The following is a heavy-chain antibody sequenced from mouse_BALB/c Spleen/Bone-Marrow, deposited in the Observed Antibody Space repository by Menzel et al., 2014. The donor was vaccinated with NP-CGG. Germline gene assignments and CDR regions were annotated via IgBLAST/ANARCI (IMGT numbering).Heavy chain of an antibody. J-gene: IGHJ3*01. D-gene: IGHD2-4*01. Sequence: EVQRVESGGGLVKPGGSLKLSCAASGFTFSSYAMSWVRQIPEKRLEWVATISSGGSYTYYPDSVKGRFTISRDNAKNTLYLRMSSLRSEDTAMYYCARHDYAYWGQGTLVTVSA. CDR3: ARHDYAY. CDR1: GFTFSSYA. V-gene: IGHV5-9-3*01. CDR2: ISSGGSYT.